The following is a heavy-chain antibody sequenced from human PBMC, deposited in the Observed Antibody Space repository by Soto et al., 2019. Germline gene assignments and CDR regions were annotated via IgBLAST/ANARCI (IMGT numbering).Heavy chain of an antibody. Sequence: QITLNESGPTQVKPRQTLKLTCTFSWFSLTTSGVGVGWIRQSPGKAPEWLSHLYWDVDKRYSPSLKSRLTITKDTSKNPLVLTMADLDPADTATYYCAQRVLRTVFGLVTATAIYFDFWGQGTPVAVSS. CDR2: LYWDVDK. D-gene: IGHD3-3*01. J-gene: IGHJ4*02. CDR1: WFSLTTSGVG. V-gene: IGHV2-5*02. CDR3: AQRVLRTVFGLVTATAIYFDF.